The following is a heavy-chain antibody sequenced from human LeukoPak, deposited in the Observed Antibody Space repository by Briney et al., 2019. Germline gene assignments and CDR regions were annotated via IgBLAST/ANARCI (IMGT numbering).Heavy chain of an antibody. CDR1: GYTFTGYY. Sequence: ASVKVSCKASGYTFTGYYMHWVRQAPGQGLEWMGIINPSGGSTNFAQKFQGRVTMTTDTSTITVYMELSSLRSEDTAVYYCARWTTTYLDYWGRGTLVTVSS. D-gene: IGHD4-11*01. CDR3: ARWTTTYLDY. CDR2: INPSGGST. J-gene: IGHJ4*02. V-gene: IGHV1-46*01.